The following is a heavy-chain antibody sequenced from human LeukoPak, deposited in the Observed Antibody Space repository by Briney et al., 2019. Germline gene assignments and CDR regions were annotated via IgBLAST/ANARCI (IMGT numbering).Heavy chain of an antibody. Sequence: ASVRVSCKASGYTFTSYVMHWVRQAPGQGLEWMGGIIPSFGKTNYAQKFQGRVTITADKSTSTAYMEMSSLRSDDTAVYYCAREKSSGSAFYFDYWGQGTLVTVSS. CDR1: GYTFTSYV. V-gene: IGHV1-69*06. CDR3: AREKSSGSAFYFDY. D-gene: IGHD3-22*01. J-gene: IGHJ4*02. CDR2: IIPSFGKT.